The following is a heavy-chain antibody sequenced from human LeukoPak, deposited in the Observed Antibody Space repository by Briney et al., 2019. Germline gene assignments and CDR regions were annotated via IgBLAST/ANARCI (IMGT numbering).Heavy chain of an antibody. D-gene: IGHD6-19*01. V-gene: IGHV4-61*09. CDR2: IFTRGTT. J-gene: IGHJ5*02. Sequence: SETLSLTCTVSGGSISSGSYYWNWIRQPAGKGLEWLGNIFTRGTTNYNASLASQLTISLDTAKNQFSLHLSSVTAADTAMYYCARLGKVAVATGWFDPWGQGTLVTVSS. CDR3: ARLGKVAVATGWFDP. CDR1: GGSISSGSYY.